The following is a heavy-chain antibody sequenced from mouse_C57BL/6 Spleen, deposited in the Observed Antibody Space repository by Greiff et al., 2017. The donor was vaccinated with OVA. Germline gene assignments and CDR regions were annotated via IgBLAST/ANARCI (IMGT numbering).Heavy chain of an antibody. CDR1: GFTFSSYA. V-gene: IGHV5-4*01. J-gene: IGHJ3*01. D-gene: IGHD2-4*01. CDR2: ISDGGSYT. Sequence: EVMLVESGGGLVKPGGSLKLSCAASGFTFSSYAMSWVRQTPEKRLEWVATISDGGSYTYYPDNVKGRFTISRDNAKNNLYLQMSHLKSEDTAMYYCAREEGYYDYVFAYWGQGTLVTVSA. CDR3: AREEGYYDYVFAY.